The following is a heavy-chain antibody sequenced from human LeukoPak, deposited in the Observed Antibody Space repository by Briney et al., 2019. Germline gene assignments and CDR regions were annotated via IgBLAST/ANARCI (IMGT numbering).Heavy chain of an antibody. CDR1: GYTFTGYY. J-gene: IGHJ1*01. CDR3: AREDYYDSSGYYKNKEYFQH. D-gene: IGHD3-22*01. Sequence: ASLKASCKASGYTFTGYYMHWVRQAPGQGLEWMVWINPNSGGTNYAQKFQGRVTMTRDTSISTAYMELRWLRSDDTAVYYCAREDYYDSSGYYKNKEYFQHWGQGTLVTVSS. V-gene: IGHV1-2*02. CDR2: INPNSGGT.